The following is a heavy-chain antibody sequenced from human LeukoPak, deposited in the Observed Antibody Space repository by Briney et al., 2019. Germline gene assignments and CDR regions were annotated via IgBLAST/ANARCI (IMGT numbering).Heavy chain of an antibody. J-gene: IGHJ5*02. CDR2: IYTTGST. V-gene: IGHV4-4*07. Sequence: SETLSLTCTVSGGSISSYYWSWIRQPAGKGLEWIGHIYTTGSTNYNPSLKSRVTISLDTSKNQFSLKLSSVTAAHTAVYYCARDLRDRTNWFDPWGQGTLVTVSS. CDR3: ARDLRDRTNWFDP. CDR1: GGSISSYY.